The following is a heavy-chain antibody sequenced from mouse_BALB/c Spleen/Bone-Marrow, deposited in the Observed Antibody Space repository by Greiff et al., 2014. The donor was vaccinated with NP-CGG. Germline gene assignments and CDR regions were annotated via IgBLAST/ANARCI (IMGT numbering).Heavy chain of an antibody. D-gene: IGHD1-1*01. Sequence: VQLQQSGAELVKPGAPVKLSCTASGFNIKDTYMHWVKQRPEQGLEWIGRIDPANGNTKYDPKFQGKATITADTSSNTAYLQLSSLTSEDTAVYYCARSYGSSPFDYWGQGTTLTVSS. J-gene: IGHJ2*01. V-gene: IGHV14-3*02. CDR1: GFNIKDTY. CDR3: ARSYGSSPFDY. CDR2: IDPANGNT.